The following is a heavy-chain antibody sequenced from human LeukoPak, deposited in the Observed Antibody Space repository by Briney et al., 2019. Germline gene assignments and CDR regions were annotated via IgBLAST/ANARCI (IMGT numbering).Heavy chain of an antibody. CDR2: INHSGST. D-gene: IGHD6-13*01. Sequence: SETLSLTCAVYGGSFSGYYWSWIRQPPGKGLEWIGEINHSGSTNYNPSLKSRVTISVDTSKNQFSLKLSFVTAADTAVYYCARGSRRSSSSWTDYWGQGTLVTVSS. CDR1: GGSFSGYY. V-gene: IGHV4-34*01. J-gene: IGHJ4*02. CDR3: ARGSRRSSSSWTDY.